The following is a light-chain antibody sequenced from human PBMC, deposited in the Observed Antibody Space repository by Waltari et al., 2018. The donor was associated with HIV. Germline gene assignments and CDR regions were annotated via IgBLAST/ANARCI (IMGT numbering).Light chain of an antibody. J-gene: IGKJ5*01. V-gene: IGKV3-11*01. CDR3: QQRGTWPPIT. CDR1: QSVSSY. CDR2: DAS. Sequence: IVLTQSPATLSLSPGERAILSCRASQSVSSYLAWYQQKPGQAPRLLIYDASNRATGIPARFSGSGSGTDFTLTISSLEPEDFAVYYCQQRGTWPPITFGQGTRLEIK.